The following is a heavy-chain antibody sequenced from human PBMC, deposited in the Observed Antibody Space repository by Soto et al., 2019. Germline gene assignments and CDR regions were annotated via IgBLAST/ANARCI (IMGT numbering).Heavy chain of an antibody. J-gene: IGHJ5*02. Sequence: QVQLQEPGPGLVKPSQTLSLTCTVSGDSVSSGGYYWSWIRHHPGKVLEWIGYIYYSGSTYYNPSRQSRVTILLDTSTSQFSLKLSSVTAADAAVYYCAQSGDNFWGLWFDPWGQGTLVTVSS. V-gene: IGHV4-31*03. CDR3: AQSGDNFWGLWFDP. CDR2: IYYSGST. CDR1: GDSVSSGGYY. D-gene: IGHD7-27*01.